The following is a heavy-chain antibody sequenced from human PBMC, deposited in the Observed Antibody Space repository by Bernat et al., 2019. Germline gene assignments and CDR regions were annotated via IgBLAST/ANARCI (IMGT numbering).Heavy chain of an antibody. CDR1: GDSINSYY. D-gene: IGHD6-13*01. CDR3: VREPQIAAVYGLDV. CDR2: IYYSGST. Sequence: QVQLQESGPGLVKPSETLSLSCTVSGDSINSYYWSWIRQPPGKGLEWIGYIYYSGSTNYNPSLKSRVTISIDTSKNQFSLKLSSVTAADTAVYYCVREPQIAAVYGLDVWGQGTTVTVSS. J-gene: IGHJ6*02. V-gene: IGHV4-59*01.